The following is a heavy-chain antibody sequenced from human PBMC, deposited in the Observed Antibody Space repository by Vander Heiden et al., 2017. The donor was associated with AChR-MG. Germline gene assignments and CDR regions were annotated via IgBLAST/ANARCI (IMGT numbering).Heavy chain of an antibody. CDR1: GFTFSSYA. CDR3: AKDAGGSSWYRGNPIDY. Sequence: CAASGFTFSSYAMSWVRQAPGKGLEWVSAISGSGGSTYYADSVKGRVTISRDNSKNTLYLQMNSLRAEDTAVYYCAKDAGGSSWYRGNPIDYWGQGTLVTVSS. D-gene: IGHD6-13*01. J-gene: IGHJ4*02. V-gene: IGHV3-23*01. CDR2: ISGSGGST.